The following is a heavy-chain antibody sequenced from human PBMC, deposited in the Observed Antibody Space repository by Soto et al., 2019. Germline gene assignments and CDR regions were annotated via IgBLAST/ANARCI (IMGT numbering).Heavy chain of an antibody. Sequence: SETLSLTCTVSGYSISSYYWSWIRQPPGKGLEWIGYIYYSGSTNYNPALKSRVTMSVDTSKKQFSLKLSSVTAADTAVYYCARDSPVLRFSERQDDAFDIWGQGTMVTVSS. V-gene: IGHV4-59*01. J-gene: IGHJ3*02. CDR3: ARDSPVLRFSERQDDAFDI. CDR1: GYSISSYY. D-gene: IGHD3-3*01. CDR2: IYYSGST.